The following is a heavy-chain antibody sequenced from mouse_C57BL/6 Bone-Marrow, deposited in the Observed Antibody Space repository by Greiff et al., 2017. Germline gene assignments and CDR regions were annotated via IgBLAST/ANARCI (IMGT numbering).Heavy chain of an antibody. D-gene: IGHD2-5*01. CDR2: IYPGSGST. CDR3: ASYYSNYWYYFDY. CDR1: GYTFTSYW. V-gene: IGHV1-55*01. J-gene: IGHJ2*01. Sequence: VQLQQPGAELVKPGASVKMSCKASGYTFTSYWLTWVKQRPGQGLEWIGDIYPGSGSTNYNEKFKSKATLTVDTSSSTAYMQLSSLTSEDSAVYYCASYYSNYWYYFDYWGQGTTLTVSS.